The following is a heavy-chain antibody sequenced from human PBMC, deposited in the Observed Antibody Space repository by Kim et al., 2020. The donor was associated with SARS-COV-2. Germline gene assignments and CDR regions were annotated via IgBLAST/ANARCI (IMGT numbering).Heavy chain of an antibody. D-gene: IGHD3-10*01. CDR1: GFTFNYHA. CDR2: ISGSGGST. V-gene: IGHV3-23*01. J-gene: IGHJ4*01. Sequence: GGSLRLSCAASGFTFNYHAMNWVRQAPGKGLEWVSVISGSGGSTYYADSVKGRFTISRDNSKNTVYLQMNSVRAEDAAVYYCAKGYYESGNYYTLDFWG. CDR3: AKGYYESGNYYTLDF.